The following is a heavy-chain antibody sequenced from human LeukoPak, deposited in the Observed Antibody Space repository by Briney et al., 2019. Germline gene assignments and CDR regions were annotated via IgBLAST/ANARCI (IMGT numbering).Heavy chain of an antibody. CDR2: IRYDGSNK. J-gene: IGHJ5*01. V-gene: IGHV3-30*02. CDR3: AKDREWSNWFDP. CDR1: GFTFSSYG. Sequence: GGSLRLSCAASGFTFSSYGMHWVRQAPGKGLEWVAFIRYDGSNKYYADSVKGRFTISRDNSKNTLYLQMNSLRAEDTAVYYCAKDREWSNWFDPWGQGTMVTVSS. D-gene: IGHD2-8*01.